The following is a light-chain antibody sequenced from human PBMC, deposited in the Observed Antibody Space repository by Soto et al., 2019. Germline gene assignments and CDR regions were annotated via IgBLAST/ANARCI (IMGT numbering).Light chain of an antibody. J-gene: IGLJ2*01. CDR3: AAWDDSLRVV. CDR2: SNN. Sequence: SVLTQPPSASGTPGQRVTISCSGSSSNIGSNTVNWYQQLPGTAPKLLIYSNNQRPSGVPDRFSGSKSGTSASLAISGLQSEDEADYYCAAWDDSLRVVFGGGTQLTVL. CDR1: SSNIGSNT. V-gene: IGLV1-44*01.